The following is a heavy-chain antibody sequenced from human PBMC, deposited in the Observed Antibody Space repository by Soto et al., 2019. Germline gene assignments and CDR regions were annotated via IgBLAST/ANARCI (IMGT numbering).Heavy chain of an antibody. CDR2: IDPSDSYT. CDR1: GYSFTSYW. D-gene: IGHD2-2*01. V-gene: IGHV5-10-1*01. CDR3: ARHAGDYYYYGMDV. Sequence: GESLKISCKGSGYSFTSYWVSWVRQMPGKGLEWMGRIDPSDSYTNYSPSFQGHVTISADKSISTAYLQWSSLKASDTAMYYCARHAGDYYYYGMDVWGQGTTVTVSS. J-gene: IGHJ6*02.